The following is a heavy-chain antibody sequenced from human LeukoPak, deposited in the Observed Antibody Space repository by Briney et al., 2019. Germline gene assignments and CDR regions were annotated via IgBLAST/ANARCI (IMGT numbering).Heavy chain of an antibody. CDR2: IYSGGST. J-gene: IGHJ6*02. D-gene: IGHD3-3*01. CDR1: GFTFSNNY. CDR3: ARVSLEWFYGMDV. Sequence: GGSLRLSCAASGFTFSNNYMSWVRQAPGKGLEWVSVIYSGGSTYYADSVKGRFTISRHNSKNTLYLQMNSLRAEDTAVYYCARVSLEWFYGMDVWGQGTTVTVSS. V-gene: IGHV3-53*04.